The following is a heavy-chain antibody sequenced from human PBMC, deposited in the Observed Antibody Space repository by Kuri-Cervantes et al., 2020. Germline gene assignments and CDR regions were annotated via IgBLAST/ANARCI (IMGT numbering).Heavy chain of an antibody. CDR2: ISSSSSYI. Sequence: ETLSLTCAASGFSFSYYSMNWVRQAPGKGLEWVSSISSSSSYIYYAASVKGRFTISRDNAKNSLYLQMNSLRAEDTAVYYCARERYVAARLSPFDYWGQGTLVTVSS. CDR3: ARERYVAARLSPFDY. J-gene: IGHJ4*02. V-gene: IGHV3-21*01. CDR1: GFSFSYYS. D-gene: IGHD6-6*01.